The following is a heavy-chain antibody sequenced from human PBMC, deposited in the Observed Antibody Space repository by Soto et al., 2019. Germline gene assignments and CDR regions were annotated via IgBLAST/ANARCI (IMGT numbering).Heavy chain of an antibody. J-gene: IGHJ6*02. CDR2: ISSSSSYI. V-gene: IGHV3-21*01. D-gene: IGHD2-15*01. CDR3: ARRPCSGGRCYFYYYYGMDV. CDR1: GFTFSSYS. Sequence: EVQLVESGGGLVKPGGSLRLACAASGFTFSSYSMNWVRQAPGKGLEWVSSISSSSSYIYYADSVKGRFTISRDNAKNSLYMQINSLRAADTAVYYCARRPCSGGRCYFYYYYGMDVWGQGTTVTVSS.